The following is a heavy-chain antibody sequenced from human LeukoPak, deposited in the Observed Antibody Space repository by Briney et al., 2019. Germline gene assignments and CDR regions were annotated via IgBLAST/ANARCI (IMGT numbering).Heavy chain of an antibody. Sequence: ASVKVSCKASGYTFTGYYMHLVRQAPGQGLEWMGWINPNSGGTYYAQRVQGRVTMTSDTSISTAYMELSRLRSDNTAVYYCARDLYGGTSATFDYWGQGTLVTVSS. CDR1: GYTFTGYY. CDR3: ARDLYGGTSATFDY. V-gene: IGHV1-2*02. D-gene: IGHD4-23*01. CDR2: INPNSGGT. J-gene: IGHJ4*02.